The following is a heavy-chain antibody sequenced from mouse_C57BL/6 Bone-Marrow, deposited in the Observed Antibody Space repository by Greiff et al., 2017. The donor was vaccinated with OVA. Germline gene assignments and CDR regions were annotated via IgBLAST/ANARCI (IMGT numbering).Heavy chain of an antibody. V-gene: IGHV1-80*01. CDR3: SRGAY. Sequence: QVQLKESGAELVKPGASVKISCKASGYAFSNYWMNWVKQRPGQGLEWIGQIYPGDGDTNYNGKFKGKATLTADKSSSTAYMQLSSLNSDDSAVYFCSRGAYWGQGTLVTVSA. CDR2: IYPGDGDT. CDR1: GYAFSNYW. J-gene: IGHJ3*01.